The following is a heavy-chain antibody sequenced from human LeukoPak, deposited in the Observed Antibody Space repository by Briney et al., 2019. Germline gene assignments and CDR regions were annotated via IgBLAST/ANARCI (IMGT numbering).Heavy chain of an antibody. Sequence: GGSLILSCAASAFTGSSNYMNWVRQAPGKGLEWVSIIYSGGGTYYADSVKGRFTISRGNSKNTLYLQMNSLGADDTAVYYCARGCYYERSGYCPFDYWGPGTLVTVSS. CDR3: ARGCYYERSGYCPFDY. V-gene: IGHV3-53*01. CDR2: IYSGGGT. D-gene: IGHD3-22*01. CDR1: AFTGSSNY. J-gene: IGHJ4*02.